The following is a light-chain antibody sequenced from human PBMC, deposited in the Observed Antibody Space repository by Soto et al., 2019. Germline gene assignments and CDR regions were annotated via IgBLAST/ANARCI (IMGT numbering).Light chain of an antibody. CDR3: QQRSNMPPT. V-gene: IGKV3-11*01. CDR2: DAS. CDR1: ESIGKF. J-gene: IGKJ5*01. Sequence: EVVLTQSPATLSLSPGERATLSCRASESIGKFLAWYRQIPGQAPSLLIYDASTRATGIPDRFSGGGSGTDFTLTISSLEPEDFALYYCQQRSNMPPTFGQGTRVEIK.